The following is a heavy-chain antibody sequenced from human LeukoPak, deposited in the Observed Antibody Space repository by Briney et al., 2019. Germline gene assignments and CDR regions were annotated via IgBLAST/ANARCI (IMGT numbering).Heavy chain of an antibody. Sequence: GGSLRLSCAASGFTFSDYYMSWIRQAPGKGLEWLSYISGSGSTIYYADSIKGRFTISRDNAKNSLYLQMNSLRAEDTAVYYCARDSGYYDSSGWGQGTLVTVSS. CDR2: ISGSGSTI. CDR3: ARDSGYYDSSG. CDR1: GFTFSDYY. J-gene: IGHJ4*02. V-gene: IGHV3-11*04. D-gene: IGHD3-22*01.